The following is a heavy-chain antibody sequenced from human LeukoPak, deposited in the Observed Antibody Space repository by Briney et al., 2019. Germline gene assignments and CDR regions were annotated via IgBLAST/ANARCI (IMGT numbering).Heavy chain of an antibody. V-gene: IGHV3-21*01. D-gene: IGHD6-13*01. J-gene: IGHJ3*02. CDR2: ISSSSSYI. Sequence: GGSLRLSCAASGFTFSSYSMNWVRQAPGKGLEWVSCISSSSSYINYADSVKGRFTISRDNAKNSLYLQMNSLRAEDTAVYYCARDPPRIAAAGTKAFDIWGQGTMVTVSS. CDR1: GFTFSSYS. CDR3: ARDPPRIAAAGTKAFDI.